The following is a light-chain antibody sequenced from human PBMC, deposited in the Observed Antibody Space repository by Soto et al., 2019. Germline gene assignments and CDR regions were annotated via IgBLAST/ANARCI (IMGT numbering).Light chain of an antibody. CDR1: SSDVGGYKY. V-gene: IGLV2-14*01. J-gene: IGLJ2*01. Sequence: QSVLTQPASVSGSPGQSITISCTGTSSDVGGYKYVSWYQQHPDKAPKLIIFEVSNRPSGISSRFSGSKSGNTASLTISGLQAEDEADYDCASYTSSSTSVIFGRGTKLTVL. CDR3: ASYTSSSTSVI. CDR2: EVS.